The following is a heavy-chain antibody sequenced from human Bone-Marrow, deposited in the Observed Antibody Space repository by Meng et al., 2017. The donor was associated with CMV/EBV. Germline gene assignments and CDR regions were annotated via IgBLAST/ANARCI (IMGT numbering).Heavy chain of an antibody. CDR3: ARVRRGSGSYFGFDY. D-gene: IGHD3-10*01. CDR2: IYYSGST. CDR1: GFTFSSYG. Sequence: SGFTFSSYGMHWIRQPPGKGLEWIGYIYYSGSTNYNPSLKSRVTISVDTSKNQFSLKLSSVTAADTAVYYCARVRRGSGSYFGFDYWGQGTLVTVSS. V-gene: IGHV4-59*01. J-gene: IGHJ4*02.